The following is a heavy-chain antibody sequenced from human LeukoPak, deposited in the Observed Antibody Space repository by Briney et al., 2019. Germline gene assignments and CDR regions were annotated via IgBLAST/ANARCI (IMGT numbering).Heavy chain of an antibody. J-gene: IGHJ4*02. D-gene: IGHD6-19*01. Sequence: PSETLSLTCAVYGGSFSGYYWSWIRQPPGKGLEWIGEINHSGSTNYNPSLKSRVTISVDTSKNQFSLKLSSVTAADTAVYYCARHERQWLAIDYWGQGTLVTVSS. CDR3: ARHERQWLAIDY. V-gene: IGHV4-34*01. CDR1: GGSFSGYY. CDR2: INHSGST.